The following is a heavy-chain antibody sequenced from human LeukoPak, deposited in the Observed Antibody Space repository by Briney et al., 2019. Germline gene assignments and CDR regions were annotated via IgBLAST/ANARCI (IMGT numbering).Heavy chain of an antibody. V-gene: IGHV4-4*02. CDR1: GGSISSSNW. CDR3: VCTSTWLAFHI. D-gene: IGHD5-12*01. Sequence: PSGTLSLTCAVSGGSISSSNWWSWVRQPPGKGLEWIGEIYHSGSTNYNPSLKSRVTISVDKSKNQSSLKLSSVTAADTAVCYCVCTSTWLAFHIWGQGTMVTVSS. CDR2: IYHSGST. J-gene: IGHJ3*02.